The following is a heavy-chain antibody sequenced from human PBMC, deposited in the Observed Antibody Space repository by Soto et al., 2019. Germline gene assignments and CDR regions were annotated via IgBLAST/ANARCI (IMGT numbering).Heavy chain of an antibody. CDR1: GFTFSSYG. V-gene: IGHV3-33*01. CDR3: ARGEIRYGYYYYGMDV. Sequence: PGGSLRLSCAASGFTFSSYGMHWVRQAPGKGLEWVAVIWYDGSNKYYADSVKGRFTISRDNSKNTLYLQMNSLRAEDTAVYYCARGEIRYGYYYYGMDVWGQGTTVTVSS. CDR2: IWYDGSNK. D-gene: IGHD1-1*01. J-gene: IGHJ6*02.